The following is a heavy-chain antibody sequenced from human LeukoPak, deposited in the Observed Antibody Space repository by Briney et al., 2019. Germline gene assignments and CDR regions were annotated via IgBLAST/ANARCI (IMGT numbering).Heavy chain of an antibody. CDR1: GFTFNTYV. J-gene: IGHJ4*02. Sequence: GGSLRLSCAVSGFTFNTYVMHWVRQAPGKGLEWVAVISYDGNNKYYADSVKGRFTISRDNSENTLDLQMNSLRAEDTAVYYCAAKGNGYTGIYVFAQWGQGTLVTVSP. D-gene: IGHD1-26*01. CDR3: AAKGNGYTGIYVFAQ. CDR2: ISYDGNNK. V-gene: IGHV3-30*14.